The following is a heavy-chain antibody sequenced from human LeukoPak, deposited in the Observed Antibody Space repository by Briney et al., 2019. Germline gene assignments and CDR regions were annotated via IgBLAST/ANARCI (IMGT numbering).Heavy chain of an antibody. CDR2: IIPILGIA. CDR1: GGTFSSYA. CDR3: ARDINGYYYDSHGYYPTDL. J-gene: IGHJ5*02. V-gene: IGHV1-69*04. Sequence: GSSVKVSCKASGGTFSSYAISWVRQAPGQGLEWMGRIIPILGIANYAQKFQGRVTITADKSTSTAYMELRSLRSDDTAVYYCARDINGYYYDSHGYYPTDLWGQGTLVTVSS. D-gene: IGHD3-22*01.